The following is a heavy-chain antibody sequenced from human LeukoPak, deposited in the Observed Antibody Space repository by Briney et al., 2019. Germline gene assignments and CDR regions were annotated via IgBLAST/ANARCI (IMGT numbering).Heavy chain of an antibody. CDR3: ARDPRPAMVTLGDY. V-gene: IGHV1-18*01. CDR1: GYTFTSYG. J-gene: IGHJ4*02. D-gene: IGHD5-18*01. CDR2: ISAYNGNT. Sequence: VASVKVSCKASGYTFTSYGISWVRQAPGQGLEWMGWISAYNGNTNYAQKLQGRVTMTTDTSTSTAYMELRSLRSDDTAVYYCARDPRPAMVTLGDYWGQGTLVTVSS.